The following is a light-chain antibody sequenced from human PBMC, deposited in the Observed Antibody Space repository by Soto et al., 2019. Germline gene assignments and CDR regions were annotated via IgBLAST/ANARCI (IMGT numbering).Light chain of an antibody. CDR2: GAS. J-gene: IGKJ2*01. CDR1: QSVRSSY. V-gene: IGKV3-20*01. Sequence: EIVLTQSPGTLSLSPGERATLSCRASQSVRSSYLAWYQQKPGQAPRLLIYGASSRATGIPDRFSGSGSGTDFTLTMSRLEPEDFAVYYCHQYGSSPYTFGQGTKLEIK. CDR3: HQYGSSPYT.